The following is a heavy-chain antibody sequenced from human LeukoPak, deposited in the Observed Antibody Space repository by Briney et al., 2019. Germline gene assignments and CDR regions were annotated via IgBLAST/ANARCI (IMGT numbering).Heavy chain of an antibody. V-gene: IGHV1-2*02. Sequence: ASVKVSCKASGYTFTGYYMHWVRQAPGQGLEWMGWINPNSGGTNYAQKFQGRVTMTRDTSISTAYMELSRLRSDDTAVYYCAREMATKARGHFDYWGQGSLVTVSS. CDR1: GYTFTGYY. CDR3: AREMATKARGHFDY. CDR2: INPNSGGT. J-gene: IGHJ4*02. D-gene: IGHD5-24*01.